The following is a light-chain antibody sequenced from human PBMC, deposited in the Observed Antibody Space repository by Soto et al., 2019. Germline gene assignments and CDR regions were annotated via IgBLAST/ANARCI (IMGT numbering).Light chain of an antibody. CDR3: SSYTNSFTYV. J-gene: IGLJ1*01. CDR1: SSDVGSYNY. V-gene: IGLV2-14*01. CDR2: DVS. Sequence: QSALTQPASVSGSPGQSIAISCTGSSSDVGSYNYVSWYQQHPGKAPKLMIYDVSKRPSGVSNRFSGSKSDNTSSLTISGLQAEDEADYHCSSYTNSFTYVFGTGTKPTAL.